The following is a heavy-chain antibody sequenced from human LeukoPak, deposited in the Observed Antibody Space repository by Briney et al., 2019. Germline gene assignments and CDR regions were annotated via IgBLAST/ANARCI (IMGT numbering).Heavy chain of an antibody. V-gene: IGHV4-39*07. CDR3: ARDSHIAVAGTW. D-gene: IGHD6-19*01. J-gene: IGHJ4*02. CDR1: GGSISCSSYY. CDR2: IYYSGST. Sequence: KPSETLSLTCTVSGGSISCSSYYWGWIRQPPGKGLEWIGSIYYSGSTYYNPSLKSRVTISVDTSKNQFSLKLSSVTAADTAVYYCARDSHIAVAGTWWGQGTLVTVSS.